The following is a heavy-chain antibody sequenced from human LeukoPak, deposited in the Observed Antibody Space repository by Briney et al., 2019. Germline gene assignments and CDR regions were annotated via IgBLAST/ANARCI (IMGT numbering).Heavy chain of an antibody. D-gene: IGHD5-24*01. CDR3: ARARRWLQFGVDY. J-gene: IGHJ4*02. Sequence: SETLSLTCAVYGGSFSGYYWSWIRQPPGKGLEWIGEINHSGSTNYNPSLKSRVTISVDTSKNQFSLKLSSVTAADTAVYYCARARRWLQFGVDYWGQGTLVTVSS. CDR1: GGSFSGYY. CDR2: INHSGST. V-gene: IGHV4-34*01.